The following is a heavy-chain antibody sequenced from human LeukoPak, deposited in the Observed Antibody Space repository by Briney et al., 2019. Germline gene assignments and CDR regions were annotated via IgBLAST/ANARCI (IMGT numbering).Heavy chain of an antibody. CDR2: FSVTAHTA. CDR1: GFTLSSYS. J-gene: IGHJ4*02. D-gene: IGHD6-13*01. V-gene: IGHV3-23*01. CDR3: AKESKSTSSWYYFDS. Sequence: PGGSLRLSCAASGFTLSSYSMNWVRQAPGKGLEWVSSFSVTAHTAHYADSVKGRFTVSRDTSKSTLYLQMKSLRVEDTAVYYCAKESKSTSSWYYFDSWGQGTLVTVSS.